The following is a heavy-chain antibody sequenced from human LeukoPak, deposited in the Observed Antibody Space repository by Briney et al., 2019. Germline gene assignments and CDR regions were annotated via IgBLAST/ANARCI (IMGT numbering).Heavy chain of an antibody. J-gene: IGHJ2*01. Sequence: SETLSLTCAVYGGSFSGYYWSWLRQPPGKGLEWIGEINHSGSTNYNPSLKSRVTISVDTSKNQFSLKLSSVTAADTAVYYCARGYTPGYFDLWGRGTLVTVSS. D-gene: IGHD2-2*02. CDR1: GGSFSGYY. CDR2: INHSGST. V-gene: IGHV4-34*01. CDR3: ARGYTPGYFDL.